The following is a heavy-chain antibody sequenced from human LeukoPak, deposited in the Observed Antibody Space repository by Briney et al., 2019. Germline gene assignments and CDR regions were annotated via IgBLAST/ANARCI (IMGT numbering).Heavy chain of an antibody. CDR1: GFTVSSNY. J-gene: IGHJ6*02. V-gene: IGHV3-66*01. CDR2: IYSGGST. CDR3: AKGDSSSGYYYYYGMDV. Sequence: GGSLRLSCAASGFTVSSNYMSWVRQAPGKGLEGVTVIYSGGSTYYADSVKGRFTIYRDNSRNTLSLQMNSLRAEGTAVYYCAKGDSSSGYYYYYGMDVWGQGTTVTVSS. D-gene: IGHD6-13*01.